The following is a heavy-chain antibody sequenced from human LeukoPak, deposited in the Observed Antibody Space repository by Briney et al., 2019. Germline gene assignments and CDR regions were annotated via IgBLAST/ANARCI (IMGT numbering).Heavy chain of an antibody. V-gene: IGHV1-69*01. CDR1: GGTFSNYA. CDR3: ARGRDDNSGYYYGSYDY. Sequence: GASVKVSCKASGGTFSNYAISWVRQAPGQGLEWMGGIIPIFDTTNYAQKFLGRVTITADESTSTAYMELSSLRSEDAAVYYCARGRDDNSGYYYGSYDYWGQGTLVTVSS. D-gene: IGHD3-22*01. CDR2: IIPIFDTT. J-gene: IGHJ4*02.